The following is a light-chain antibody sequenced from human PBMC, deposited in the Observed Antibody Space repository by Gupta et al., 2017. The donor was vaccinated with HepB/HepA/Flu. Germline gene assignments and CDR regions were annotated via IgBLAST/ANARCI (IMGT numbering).Light chain of an antibody. CDR1: SSNIGSHY. J-gene: IGLJ1*01. CDR2: MNN. V-gene: IGLV1-47*01. Sequence: QSLLTQPPSASATPRQGVTIPCSGSSSNIGSHYVYWYQQLPGTAPRLLIYMNNQRPSGVPDRFSGSKSGSSASLAISGLRSEDEADYYCAAWNDSPIGYVFGPGTRVSVL. CDR3: AAWNDSPIGYV.